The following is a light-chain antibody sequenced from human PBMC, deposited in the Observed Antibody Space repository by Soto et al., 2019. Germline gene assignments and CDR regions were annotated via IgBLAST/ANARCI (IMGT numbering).Light chain of an antibody. CDR2: SAS. CDR3: QQSHTNPLT. J-gene: IGKJ4*01. Sequence: DIQMTQSPSSLSASVGDSVTISCRASQSISRYLNWYQQKPGKAPKLLIFSASGLQSGVPSRFSGGGYGTEFTLTICSLQLEHFATYYCQQSHTNPLTFGGGTKVEIK. CDR1: QSISRY. V-gene: IGKV1-39*01.